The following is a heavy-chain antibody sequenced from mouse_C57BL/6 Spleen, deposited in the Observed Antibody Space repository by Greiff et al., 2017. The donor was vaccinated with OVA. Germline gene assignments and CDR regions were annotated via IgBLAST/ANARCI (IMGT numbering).Heavy chain of an antibody. D-gene: IGHD1-1*01. CDR3: VREGYYGSLYAMDY. CDR1: GFSFNTYA. CDR2: IRSKSNNYAT. V-gene: IGHV10-1*01. Sequence: EVQLQESGGGLVQPKGSLKLSCAASGFSFNTYAMNWVRQAPGKGLEWVARIRSKSNNYATYYADSVKDRFTISRDDSESMLYLQMNNLKTEDTAMYYCVREGYYGSLYAMDYWGQGTSVTVSS. J-gene: IGHJ4*01.